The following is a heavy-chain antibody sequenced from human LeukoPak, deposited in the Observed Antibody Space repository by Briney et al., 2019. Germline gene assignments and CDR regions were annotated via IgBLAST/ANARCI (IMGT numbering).Heavy chain of an antibody. Sequence: SVKVSCKASGGTFSSYAISWVRQAPGQGLEWMGGIIPIFGTANYAQKFQGRVTITADESTSTAYMELSSLRSEDTAVYYCARSPDRVVPAAIRYFQHWGQGNLVTVSS. V-gene: IGHV1-69*13. D-gene: IGHD2-2*02. CDR1: GGTFSSYA. CDR2: IIPIFGTA. CDR3: ARSPDRVVPAAIRYFQH. J-gene: IGHJ1*01.